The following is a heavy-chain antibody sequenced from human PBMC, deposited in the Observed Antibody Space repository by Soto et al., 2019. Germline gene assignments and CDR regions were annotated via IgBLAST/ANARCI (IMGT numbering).Heavy chain of an antibody. Sequence: EVQLVESGGGLVKPGGSLRLSCAASGFLFSSYAIHWIRQAPGKGLEWVSPISSTGTYIDYADSVKGRFSISRDNAKNSLYLQMNGLTAEDTAFYYCARERSPGMASRYVDYWGLGTLVIVSS. CDR2: ISSTGTYI. D-gene: IGHD1-20*01. V-gene: IGHV3-21*02. CDR1: GFLFSSYA. CDR3: ARERSPGMASRYVDY. J-gene: IGHJ4*02.